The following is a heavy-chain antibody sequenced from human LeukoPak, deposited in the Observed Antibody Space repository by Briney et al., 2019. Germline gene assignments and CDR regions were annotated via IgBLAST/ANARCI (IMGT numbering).Heavy chain of an antibody. CDR1: GFTFSIYD. CDR3: ASLPYSQAGTGYSYYFDY. CDR2: ISSSGGST. V-gene: IGHV3-23*01. Sequence: GGSLRLSCAASGFTFSIYDMTWVRQTPGKGLEWVSGISSSGGSTYYADSVKGRFTISRDNSKNTLYLQMNSLRAEDTAVYYCASLPYSQAGTGYSYYFDYWGQGTLVTVSS. D-gene: IGHD3/OR15-3a*01. J-gene: IGHJ4*02.